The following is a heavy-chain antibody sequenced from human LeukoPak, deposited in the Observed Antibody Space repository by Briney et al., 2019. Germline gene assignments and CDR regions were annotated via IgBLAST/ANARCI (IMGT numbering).Heavy chain of an antibody. D-gene: IGHD2-15*01. V-gene: IGHV1-69*01. J-gene: IGHJ3*02. CDR3: ARDRYCSGGSCYWHAFDI. CDR2: IIPIFGTA. CDR1: GGTFSSYA. Sequence: SVKVSCKASGGTFSSYAISWVRQTPGQGLEWMGGIIPIFGTANYAQKFQGRVTITADESTSTAYMELSSLRSEDTAVYYCARDRYCSGGSCYWHAFDIWGQGTMVTVSS.